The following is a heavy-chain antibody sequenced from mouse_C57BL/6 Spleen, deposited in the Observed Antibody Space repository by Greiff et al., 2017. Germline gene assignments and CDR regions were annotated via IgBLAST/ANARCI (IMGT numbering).Heavy chain of an antibody. Sequence: QVQLQQPGAELVKPGASVKMSCTASGYTFTSYWITWVKQRPGQGLEWIGDIYPGSGSTTYNEKFKSKATLTVDTSSSTAYMQLSSLTSEDSAVYYCARGGDYVAWFAYWGQGTLVTVSA. J-gene: IGHJ3*01. CDR3: ARGGDYVAWFAY. D-gene: IGHD2-4*01. V-gene: IGHV1-55*01. CDR1: GYTFTSYW. CDR2: IYPGSGST.